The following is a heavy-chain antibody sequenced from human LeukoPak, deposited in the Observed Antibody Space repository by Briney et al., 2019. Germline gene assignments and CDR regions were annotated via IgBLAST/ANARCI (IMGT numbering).Heavy chain of an antibody. D-gene: IGHD2-15*01. CDR1: GGYFSGSY. Sequence: SETLSLTHAFKGGYFSGSYSSCIRQPPGKGLEWIGEINHSGSTNYNPSLKSRVTRSVDTCKHQHSLKLSSVTAAGTAVYSCAGARGGSACRSDIWGQGTMVTVSS. CDR3: AGARGGSACRSDI. CDR2: INHSGST. V-gene: IGHV4-34*01. J-gene: IGHJ3*02.